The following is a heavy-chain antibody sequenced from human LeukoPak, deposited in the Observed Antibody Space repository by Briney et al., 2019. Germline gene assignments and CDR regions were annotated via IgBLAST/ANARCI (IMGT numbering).Heavy chain of an antibody. Sequence: GGSLRLSCAASGFTFSSYAMSWVRQAPWKGLEWVSAISGSGGSTYYADSVKGRFTISRDNSKNTLYLQMNSLRAEDTAVYYCAKPLGDFGYYYYGMDVWGQGTTVTVSS. CDR3: AKPLGDFGYYYYGMDV. J-gene: IGHJ6*02. CDR1: GFTFSSYA. V-gene: IGHV3-23*01. CDR2: ISGSGGST. D-gene: IGHD3-10*01.